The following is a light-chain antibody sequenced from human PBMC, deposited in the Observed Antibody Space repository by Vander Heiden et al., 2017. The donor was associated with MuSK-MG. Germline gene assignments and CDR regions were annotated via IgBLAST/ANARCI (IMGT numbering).Light chain of an antibody. CDR3: RQSLHHPST. V-gene: IGKV2D-29*01. CDR2: AGS. CDR1: QSLLHSDGRTY. Sequence: DIVMTQTPLSLSVTPGQPASISCKSSQSLLHSDGRTYFYWYLQKPGQPPQLLIYAGSNRGSGVPDRFSGSGSGTDFTLKISRVEAEDVGVYYCRQSLHHPSTFGQGTKVEIK. J-gene: IGKJ1*01.